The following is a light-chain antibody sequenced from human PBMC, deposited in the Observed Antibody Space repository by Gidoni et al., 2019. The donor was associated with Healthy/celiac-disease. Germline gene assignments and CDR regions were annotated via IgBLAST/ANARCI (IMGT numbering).Light chain of an antibody. CDR1: QIVSSIY. CDR3: QQYGSSPTWT. J-gene: IGKJ1*01. V-gene: IGKV3-20*01. CDR2: GAS. Sequence: EIVLTQSPGTLSLSPGERATLSCRASQIVSSIYLAWYQQKPGQAPRLLIYGASSRATGIPDRFSGSGSGTDFTLTISRLEPEDFAVYYCQQYGSSPTWTFGQGTKVEIK.